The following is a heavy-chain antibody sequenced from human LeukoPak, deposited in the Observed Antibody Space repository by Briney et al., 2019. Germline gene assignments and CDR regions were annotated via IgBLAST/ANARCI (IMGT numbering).Heavy chain of an antibody. CDR3: TRDYYDSSGYP. Sequence: GGSLRLSCAASGFTFSGSAMRWVRQASGKGLEWVGRIRSKANSYATAYAASVKGRFTISRDDSKNTAYLQMNSLKTEDTAVYYRTRDYYDSSGYPWGQGTMVTVSS. J-gene: IGHJ3*01. V-gene: IGHV3-73*01. D-gene: IGHD3-22*01. CDR2: IRSKANSYAT. CDR1: GFTFSGSA.